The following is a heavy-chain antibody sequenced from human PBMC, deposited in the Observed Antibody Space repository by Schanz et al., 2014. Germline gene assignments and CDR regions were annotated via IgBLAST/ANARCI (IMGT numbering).Heavy chain of an antibody. CDR1: GFTFSSHW. CDR2: ISSGGGST. V-gene: IGHV3-23*01. D-gene: IGHD2-2*01. CDR3: ARVKYCTITRCYRTETEGIYYMDV. Sequence: EVQLLESGGGLVEPGGSLRLSCAASGFTFSSHWMHWVRQAPGKGLEWVSSISSGGGSTYYADSVKGRFTISRDNSKNTLYLQMKSLRAEDTAVYYCARVKYCTITRCYRTETEGIYYMDVWGKGTTVTVSS. J-gene: IGHJ6*03.